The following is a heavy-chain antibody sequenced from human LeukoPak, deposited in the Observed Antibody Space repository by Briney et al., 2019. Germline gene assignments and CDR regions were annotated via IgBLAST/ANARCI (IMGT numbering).Heavy chain of an antibody. D-gene: IGHD6-13*01. CDR2: IKQDGSEK. CDR3: ARDKYPYSSSWYGWVFDY. Sequence: GGSLRLSCAASGFTFDDYGMSWVRQAPGKGLEWVANIKQDGSEKYYVDSVKGRFTISRDNAKNSLYLQMNSLRAEDTAVYYCARDKYPYSSSWYGWVFDYWGQGTLVTVSS. J-gene: IGHJ4*02. CDR1: GFTFDDYG. V-gene: IGHV3-7*01.